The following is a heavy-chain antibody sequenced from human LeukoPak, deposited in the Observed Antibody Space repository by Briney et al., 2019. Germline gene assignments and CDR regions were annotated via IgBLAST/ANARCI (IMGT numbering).Heavy chain of an antibody. CDR3: TTEKVVEMAYFYY. D-gene: IGHD5-24*01. CDR2: IKSKTDGGTT. J-gene: IGHJ4*02. CDR1: GFTFSNAW. Sequence: GGSLRLSRAASGFTFSNAWMSWVRQAPGKGLEWVGRIKSKTDGGTTDYAAPVKGRFTISRDDSKNTLYLQMSSLKTEDTAVYYCTTEKVVEMAYFYYWGQGTLVTVSS. V-gene: IGHV3-15*01.